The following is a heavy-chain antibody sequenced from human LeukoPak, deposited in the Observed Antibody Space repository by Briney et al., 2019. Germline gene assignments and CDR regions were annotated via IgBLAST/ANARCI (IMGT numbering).Heavy chain of an antibody. J-gene: IGHJ4*02. V-gene: IGHV1-8*01. CDR3: ARGYGDSPTAPFDY. CDR1: GYTFTSYD. Sequence: ASVKVSCKASGYTFTSYDINWVRQATGQGLEWMGWMNPNSGNTGYAQKFQGRVTMTRNTSISTAYMELSSLRSEDTAVYYCARGYGDSPTAPFDYWGQGTLVTVSS. D-gene: IGHD4-17*01. CDR2: MNPNSGNT.